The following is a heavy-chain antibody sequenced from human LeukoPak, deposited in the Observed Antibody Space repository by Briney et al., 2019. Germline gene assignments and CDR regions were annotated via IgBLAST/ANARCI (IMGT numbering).Heavy chain of an antibody. J-gene: IGHJ4*02. Sequence: PSETLSLTCTVSGGSISSYYWSWIRQPPGKGLEWIGYIYYSGSTNYNPSLKSRVTISVDTSKNQLSLKLSSVTAADTAVYYCARIREYYYDSSGYPDYFDYWGQGTLATVSS. D-gene: IGHD3-22*01. CDR2: IYYSGST. CDR1: GGSISSYY. CDR3: ARIREYYYDSSGYPDYFDY. V-gene: IGHV4-59*01.